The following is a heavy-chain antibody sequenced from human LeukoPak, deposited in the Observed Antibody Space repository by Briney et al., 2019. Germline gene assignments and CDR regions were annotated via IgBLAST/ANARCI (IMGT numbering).Heavy chain of an antibody. CDR3: ARDFMAPNDAFDI. D-gene: IGHD3-10*01. CDR1: GYTFTCYY. V-gene: IGHV1-46*01. J-gene: IGHJ3*02. Sequence: ASVKVSCKASGYTFTCYYMHWVRQAPGQGLEWMGIINPSGGSTSYAQKFRGRVTMTRDTSTSTVYMELSSLRSEDTAVYYCARDFMAPNDAFDIWGQGTMVTVSS. CDR2: INPSGGST.